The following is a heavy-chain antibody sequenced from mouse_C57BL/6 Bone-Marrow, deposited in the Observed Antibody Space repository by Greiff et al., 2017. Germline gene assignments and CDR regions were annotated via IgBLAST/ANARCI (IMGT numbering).Heavy chain of an antibody. D-gene: IGHD3-3*01. V-gene: IGHV1-18*01. Sequence: EVQLVESGPELVKPGASVKIPCKASGYTFTDYNMDWVKQSHGKSLEWIGDINPNNGGTIYNQKFKGKATLTVDKSSSTAYMELRSLTSEDTAVYYCAREGLGYYAMDYWGQGTSVTVSS. CDR2: INPNNGGT. CDR3: AREGLGYYAMDY. CDR1: GYTFTDYN. J-gene: IGHJ4*01.